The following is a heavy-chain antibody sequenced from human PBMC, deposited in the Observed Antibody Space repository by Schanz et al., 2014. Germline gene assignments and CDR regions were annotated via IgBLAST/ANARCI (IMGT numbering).Heavy chain of an antibody. CDR2: INPSGGST. Sequence: GERMPPSSSEKISCKASGGTFNNYNINWVRQAPGQGLEWMGIINPSGGSTNLAQKFQGRVTMTRDTSTRTVYMEVSSLRTDDTAVYYCAIERSESPTDYWGQGTLXTVSS. V-gene: IGHV1-46*02. CDR1: GGTFNNYN. CDR3: AIERSESPTDY. J-gene: IGHJ4*02.